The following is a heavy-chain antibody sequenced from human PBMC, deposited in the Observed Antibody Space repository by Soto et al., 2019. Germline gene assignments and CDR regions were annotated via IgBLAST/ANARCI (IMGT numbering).Heavy chain of an antibody. CDR2: IYWNDDK. J-gene: IGHJ3*02. V-gene: IGHV2-5*01. Sequence: QITLKESGPTLVKPTQTLTLTCTFSGFSLSTSGVGVGWIRQPPGKALEWLALIYWNDDKRYSPSLKSRLTITKDTSKNQVVLTMTNMDPVDTATYYCAHLGRSCELQDAFDIWGQGTMVTVSS. CDR3: AHLGRSCELQDAFDI. CDR1: GFSLSTSGVG. D-gene: IGHD1-26*01.